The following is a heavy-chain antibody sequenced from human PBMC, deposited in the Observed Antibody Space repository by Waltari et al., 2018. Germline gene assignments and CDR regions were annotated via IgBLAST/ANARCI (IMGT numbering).Heavy chain of an antibody. V-gene: IGHV3-21*01. J-gene: IGHJ4*02. Sequence: VQLVESGGGLVKPGGSLRLSCAVSGFTFSISGMTWVRQTPLKGLEWVAFISSSSFDTYYADSVKGRFTISRDNAKNSLYLQMTSLRAEDTAIYYCARAYYDEGGYYFDYWGQGTLVTVSS. CDR2: ISSSSFDT. D-gene: IGHD3-22*01. CDR1: GFTFSISG. CDR3: ARAYYDEGGYYFDY.